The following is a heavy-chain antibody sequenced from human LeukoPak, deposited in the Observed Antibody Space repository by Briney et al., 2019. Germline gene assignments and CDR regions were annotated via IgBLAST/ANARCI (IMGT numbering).Heavy chain of an antibody. CDR1: GFTFGDYA. V-gene: IGHV3-49*04. CDR2: IRSKAYGGTT. J-gene: IGHJ4*02. D-gene: IGHD6-19*01. CDR3: TFGYSSGWYDY. Sequence: PGGSLRLSCTASGFTFGDYAMSWVRQAPRKGLEWVGFIRSKAYGGTTEYAASVKGRFTISRDDSKSIAYLQMNSLKTEDTAVYYCTFGYSSGWYDYWGQGTLVTVSS.